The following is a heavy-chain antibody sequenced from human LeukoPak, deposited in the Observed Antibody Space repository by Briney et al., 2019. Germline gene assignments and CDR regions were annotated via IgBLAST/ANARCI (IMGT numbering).Heavy chain of an antibody. CDR2: MNPNSGNT. V-gene: IGHV1-8*01. Sequence: ASVKVSCKASGYTFTSYDINWVRQATGQGLEWMGWMNPNSGNTGYAQKFQGRVTMTRNTSISTAYMELSSLRSEDTAVYYCARRPSYYGSGSYAFDIWGQGTMVTVSS. J-gene: IGHJ3*02. CDR1: GYTFTSYD. D-gene: IGHD3-10*01. CDR3: ARRPSYYGSGSYAFDI.